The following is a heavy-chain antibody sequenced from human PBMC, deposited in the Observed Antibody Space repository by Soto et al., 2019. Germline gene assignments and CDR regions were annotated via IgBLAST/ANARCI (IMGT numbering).Heavy chain of an antibody. CDR3: ARHVIFGDIDY. Sequence: QLQLQESGPGLVKPSEALSLTCSVSGASISRSDYFWGWIRQPPGKGLEWIGNLQNGGVTNYNPSLKSRVTISLDTSKNHFSLRLSSVTAADTAVYYCARHVIFGDIDYWGRGALVTVSS. J-gene: IGHJ4*02. D-gene: IGHD3-3*01. V-gene: IGHV4-39*01. CDR2: LQNGGVT. CDR1: GASISRSDYF.